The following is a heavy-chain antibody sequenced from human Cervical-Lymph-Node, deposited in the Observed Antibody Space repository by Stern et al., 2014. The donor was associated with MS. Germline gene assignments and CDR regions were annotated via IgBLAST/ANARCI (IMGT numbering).Heavy chain of an antibody. J-gene: IGHJ4*02. V-gene: IGHV3-23*04. CDR2: ISGSAGST. CDR1: GFTFTPYG. Sequence: VQLVQSGGDVVQPGGSLRLSCAASGFTFTPYGMSWVRQAPGKGLEWVSTISGSAGSTYYSDSVKGRFAISRDNSKNTLYLHMSSLRAEDTAVYYCAKSGQFDNWGQGALVTVSS. CDR3: AKSGQFDN. D-gene: IGHD5-24*01.